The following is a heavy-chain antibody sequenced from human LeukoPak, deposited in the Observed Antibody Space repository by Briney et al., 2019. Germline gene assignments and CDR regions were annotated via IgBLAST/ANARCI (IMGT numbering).Heavy chain of an antibody. J-gene: IGHJ4*02. Sequence: GGTLRLSCTTSGFNFDDYGMSWVRQVPGKGPEWVSSINWSGSTTTYADSVKGRFTISRDSGKNSLHLQMHSLRVEDTAFYYCAREVQFALFDYWGQGTLVTVSS. CDR2: INWSGSTT. CDR3: AREVQFALFDY. D-gene: IGHD4-11*01. CDR1: GFNFDDYG. V-gene: IGHV3-20*04.